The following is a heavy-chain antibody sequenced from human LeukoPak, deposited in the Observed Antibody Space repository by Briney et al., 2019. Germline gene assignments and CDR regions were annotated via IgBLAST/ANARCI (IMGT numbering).Heavy chain of an antibody. D-gene: IGHD3-10*01. CDR3: AKDPFITMVRGVIIGS. CDR1: GFSFSSYA. CDR2: ISSSGGST. J-gene: IGHJ5*02. V-gene: IGHV3-23*01. Sequence: PGGSLRLSCAASGFSFSSYAMTWVRQAPGKGLEWVSAISSSGGSTYYADSVKGRFTISRDNSKNTLYFQMNSLRAEDTAVYYCAKDPFITMVRGVIIGSWGQGTLVTVSS.